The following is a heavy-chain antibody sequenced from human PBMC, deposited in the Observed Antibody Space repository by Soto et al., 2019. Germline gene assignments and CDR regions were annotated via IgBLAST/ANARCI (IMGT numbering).Heavy chain of an antibody. Sequence: SETLSLTCTVSGGSISSSSYYWGWIRQPPGKGREWIGIIYYSGIPYYNTSLKSRVTISVDTSNNQFSLKLSSVTAADTAVYYCARQYYYDSSGYYFDYWGQGTLVTVSS. CDR1: GGSISSSSYY. D-gene: IGHD3-22*01. J-gene: IGHJ4*02. CDR2: IYYSGIP. V-gene: IGHV4-39*01. CDR3: ARQYYYDSSGYYFDY.